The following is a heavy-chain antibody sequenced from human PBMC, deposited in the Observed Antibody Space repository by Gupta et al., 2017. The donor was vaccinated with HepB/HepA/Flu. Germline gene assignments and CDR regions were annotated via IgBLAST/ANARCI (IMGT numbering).Heavy chain of an antibody. CDR1: GYTFTSYY. Sequence: QVQLVQSGAEVKKPGASVKVSCKASGYTFTSYYMHWVRQAPGQGLEWMGIINPSGGSTSYEKKGQGRVTMTRDTSTSTVYMELSSLRSEETAVDYCARGGRYGDDGGDNWFDPWGQGTLVTVSS. CDR2: INPSGGST. CDR3: ARGGRYGDDGGDNWFDP. J-gene: IGHJ5*02. D-gene: IGHD4-17*01. V-gene: IGHV1-46*01.